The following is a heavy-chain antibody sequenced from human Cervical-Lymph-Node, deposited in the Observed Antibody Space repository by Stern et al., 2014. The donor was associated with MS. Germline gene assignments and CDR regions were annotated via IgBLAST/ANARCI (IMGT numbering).Heavy chain of an antibody. CDR1: GGAVSTYY. CDR3: ARGPSTTASDWFFDL. J-gene: IGHJ2*01. Sequence: VQLEESGPGLVKPSETLSLTCTVSGGAVSTYYMTWIRQRPGKGLEWIGFISATGTTNYHPSLHRRVTTTLATPQHQISLRQRPVTAADTAVYYCARGPSTTASDWFFDLWGRGSLVTVSS. V-gene: IGHV4-59*02. D-gene: IGHD2-21*02. CDR2: ISATGTT.